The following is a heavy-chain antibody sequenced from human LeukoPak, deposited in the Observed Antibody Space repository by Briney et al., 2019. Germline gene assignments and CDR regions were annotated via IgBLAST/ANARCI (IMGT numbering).Heavy chain of an antibody. CDR3: ARVQLELGYYYGMDV. CDR1: GGSISSYY. CDR2: IYYSGST. V-gene: IGHV4-59*01. Sequence: SGTLSLTCTVSGGSISSYYWSWIRRPPGKGLEWIGYIYYSGSTNYNPSLKSRVTISVDTSKNQFSLKLSSVTAADTAVYYCARVQLELGYYYGMDVWGQGTTVTVSS. D-gene: IGHD1-1*01. J-gene: IGHJ6*02.